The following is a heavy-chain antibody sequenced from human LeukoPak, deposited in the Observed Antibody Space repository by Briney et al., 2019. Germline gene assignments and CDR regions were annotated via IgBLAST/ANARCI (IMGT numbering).Heavy chain of an antibody. Sequence: ASVKVSCTASGYTFTRYYMHWVRQAPGQGLEWMGMINPSGGDTTYAQKLQGRVTMTRDTSTSTVYMELSSLRSEDTAVYYCARENGGEDYWGQGTLVTVSS. D-gene: IGHD2-21*01. CDR1: GYTFTRYY. CDR3: ARENGGEDY. CDR2: INPSGGDT. V-gene: IGHV1-46*01. J-gene: IGHJ4*02.